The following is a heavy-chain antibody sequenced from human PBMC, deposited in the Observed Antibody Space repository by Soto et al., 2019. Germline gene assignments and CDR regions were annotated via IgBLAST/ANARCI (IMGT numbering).Heavy chain of an antibody. CDR1: GGTISSGFYS. J-gene: IGHJ4*02. CDR3: ATESGSTYGYFDH. D-gene: IGHD5-18*01. CDR2: ISNSGST. Sequence: PSATTSLTWDVAGGTISSGFYSWSWIRPSPGKGLEWIGYISNSGSTGYNPSLKTRLSMSVDRSKNQFTLRLTSVTAADTAVYFCATESGSTYGYFDHWGQGTQVTGSA. V-gene: IGHV4-30-4*08.